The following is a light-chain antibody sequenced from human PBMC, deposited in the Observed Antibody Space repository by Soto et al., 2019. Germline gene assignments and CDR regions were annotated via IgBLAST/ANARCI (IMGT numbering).Light chain of an antibody. V-gene: IGLV2-14*01. Sequence: HSALTQPASVSGSPGQSVTISCTGTSSDVGAYNLVSWYQQYPGKVPKLIIYEVSNRPSGVSNRFSGSKSGNTASLTISGLQAEDEADYYCCTSYEGGGKYVFGTGTKVTVL. CDR3: TSYEGGGKYV. CDR1: SSDVGAYNL. CDR2: EVS. J-gene: IGLJ1*01.